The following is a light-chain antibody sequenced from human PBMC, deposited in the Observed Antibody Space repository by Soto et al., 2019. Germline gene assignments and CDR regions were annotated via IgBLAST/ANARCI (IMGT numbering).Light chain of an antibody. CDR2: RAS. CDR1: QSVSGNY. CDR3: QQYANSLWM. Sequence: IVLTQSPGTLSLSPGDRATLSCRASQSVSGNYFTWYQQKPGQAPRLLLYRASNRATGIPDRFSGSGSGTDFTLTISSLEPEDFAVYYCQQYANSLWMFVQGTKVEI. J-gene: IGKJ1*01. V-gene: IGKV3-20*01.